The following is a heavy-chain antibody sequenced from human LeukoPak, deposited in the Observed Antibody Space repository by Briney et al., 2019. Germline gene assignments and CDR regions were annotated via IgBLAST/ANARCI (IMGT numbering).Heavy chain of an antibody. D-gene: IGHD4-17*01. Sequence: PGGSLRLSCAASGFTVSSKYMSWVRQAQGQGLEWVSIIYPGGTTYYADSVKGRFTISRDNSKNTVYLQMNSLKADDAAVYYCARADDFGDYDCWGQGTLVTVSS. V-gene: IGHV3-53*01. CDR3: ARADDFGDYDC. CDR2: IYPGGTT. J-gene: IGHJ4*02. CDR1: GFTVSSKY.